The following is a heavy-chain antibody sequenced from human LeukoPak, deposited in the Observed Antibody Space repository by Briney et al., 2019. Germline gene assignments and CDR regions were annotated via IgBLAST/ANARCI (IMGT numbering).Heavy chain of an antibody. CDR2: ISGSGGST. Sequence: GGSLRLSCAASGFTFSSYAMSWVRQAPGKGLEWVSAISGSGGSTYCADSVKGRFTISRDNSKSTLYLQMNSLRAEDTAVYYCAKEGSGRPYYYYYGMDVWGQGTTVTVSS. J-gene: IGHJ6*02. CDR3: AKEGSGRPYYYYYGMDV. CDR1: GFTFSSYA. D-gene: IGHD6-19*01. V-gene: IGHV3-23*01.